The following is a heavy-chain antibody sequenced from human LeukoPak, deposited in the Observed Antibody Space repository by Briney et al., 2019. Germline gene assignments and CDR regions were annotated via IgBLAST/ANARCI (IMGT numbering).Heavy chain of an antibody. Sequence: PSETLSLTCAVYGGSFSGYYWSWIRQPPGKGLEWIGEINHSGSTNYNPSLKSRVTISVDTSKNQFSLKLSSVTAADTAVYYCARQWPTAFDYWGQGTLVTVSS. CDR3: ARQWPTAFDY. D-gene: IGHD6-19*01. V-gene: IGHV4-34*01. J-gene: IGHJ4*02. CDR2: INHSGST. CDR1: GGSFSGYY.